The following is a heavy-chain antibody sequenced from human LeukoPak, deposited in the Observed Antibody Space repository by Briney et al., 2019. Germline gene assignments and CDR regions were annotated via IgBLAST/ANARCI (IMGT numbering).Heavy chain of an antibody. CDR2: IYGNDDK. CDR3: AHKVVSIDYPSFDY. CDR1: GFSLSTSGVG. D-gene: IGHD3-16*01. V-gene: IGHV2-5*01. Sequence: ESGPTLVNPTQTLTLTCTFSGFSLSTSGVGVGWIRQPPGKALEWLALIYGNDDKRYSPSLKSRLTITKDTSKNQVVLTMTNMDPVDTATYYCAHKVVSIDYPSFDYWGQGTLVTVSS. J-gene: IGHJ4*02.